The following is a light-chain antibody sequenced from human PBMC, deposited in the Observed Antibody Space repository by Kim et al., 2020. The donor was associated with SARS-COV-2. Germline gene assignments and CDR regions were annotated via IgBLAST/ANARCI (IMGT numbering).Light chain of an antibody. CDR3: QQYGSSYT. CDR1: QSVSRSY. J-gene: IGKJ2*01. V-gene: IGKV3-20*01. CDR2: GAS. Sequence: EIVLTQSPGTLSLSPGERATLSCRASQSVSRSYLAWYQQKPGQAPRLLIYGASSRATGIPDRFSGSGSGTDFTLTISRLEPEDFAVYYCQQYGSSYTFGQGTKLEI.